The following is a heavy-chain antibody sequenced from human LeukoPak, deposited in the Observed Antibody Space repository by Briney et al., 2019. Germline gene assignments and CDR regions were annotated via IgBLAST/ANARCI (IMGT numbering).Heavy chain of an antibody. CDR3: ASHSGSYCTHGVCSNDAFDI. Sequence: PSETLSLTCTVSGASISSYYWSWIRQPPGKGPEWIGHSYSSGNTNYNPSLKSRVTISIDTSKNHFSLRLRSVTAADTAVYYCASHSGSYCTHGVCSNDAFDIWGQGTMVTVSS. CDR1: GASISSYY. V-gene: IGHV4-4*09. D-gene: IGHD2-8*01. J-gene: IGHJ3*02. CDR2: SYSSGNT.